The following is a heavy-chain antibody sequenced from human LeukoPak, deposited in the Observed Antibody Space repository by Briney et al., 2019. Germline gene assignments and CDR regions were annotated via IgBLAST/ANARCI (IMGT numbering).Heavy chain of an antibody. D-gene: IGHD1-7*01. CDR2: ISYDGSNK. J-gene: IGHJ4*02. CDR3: AREPTRPGTQFDY. V-gene: IGHV3-30-3*01. CDR1: GFTFSSYA. Sequence: GGSLRLSCAASGFTFSSYAMHWVRQAPGKGLEWAAVISYDGSNKYYADSVKGRFTISRDNSKNTLYLQMNSLRAEDTAVYYCAREPTRPGTQFDYWGQGTLVTVSS.